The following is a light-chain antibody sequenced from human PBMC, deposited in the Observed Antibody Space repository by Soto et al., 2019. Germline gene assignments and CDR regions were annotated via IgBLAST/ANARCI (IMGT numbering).Light chain of an antibody. Sequence: QSALTQPASVSGSPGQSITISCTGTSSDVGGYNYVSWYQQHSGKAPKLIIYDVSNRPSGVSNRFSASKSDSTASLTISGLQAEDEADYYCSSYTSSSTVVFGGGTKVTVL. V-gene: IGLV2-14*01. CDR1: SSDVGGYNY. CDR3: SSYTSSSTVV. J-gene: IGLJ2*01. CDR2: DVS.